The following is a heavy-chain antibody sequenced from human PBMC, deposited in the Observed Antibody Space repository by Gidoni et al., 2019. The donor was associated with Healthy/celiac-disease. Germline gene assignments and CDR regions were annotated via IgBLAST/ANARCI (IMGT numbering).Heavy chain of an antibody. Sequence: QLQLQESGPGLVKPSETLSLTCTVPGGSISSSSYYWGWIRQPPGKGLEWIGSIYYSGSTYYNPSLKSRVTISVDTSKNQFSLKLSSVTAADTAVYYCASPRIAAAGTHYYYYGMDVWGQGTTVTVSS. CDR1: GGSISSSSYY. CDR2: IYYSGST. D-gene: IGHD6-13*01. CDR3: ASPRIAAAGTHYYYYGMDV. V-gene: IGHV4-39*01. J-gene: IGHJ6*02.